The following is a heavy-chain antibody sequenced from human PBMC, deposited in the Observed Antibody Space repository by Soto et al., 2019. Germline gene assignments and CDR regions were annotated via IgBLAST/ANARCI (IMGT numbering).Heavy chain of an antibody. CDR2: INHSGST. V-gene: IGHV4-34*01. CDR3: ARNRDAAGTFRGKYYFDY. J-gene: IGHJ4*02. Sequence: QVQLQQWGAGLLKPSETLSLTCAVYGGSFSGYYWSWIRQPPGKGLEWIGEINHSGSTNYNPSLKSRVTISVDTSKNQFSLKLSSVTAADTAVYYCARNRDAAGTFRGKYYFDYWGQGTLVTVSS. D-gene: IGHD6-13*01. CDR1: GGSFSGYY.